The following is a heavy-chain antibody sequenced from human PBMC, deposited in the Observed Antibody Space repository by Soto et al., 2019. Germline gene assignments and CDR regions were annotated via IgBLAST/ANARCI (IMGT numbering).Heavy chain of an antibody. D-gene: IGHD6-13*01. V-gene: IGHV3-7*01. CDR2: IKQDGSEK. J-gene: IGHJ4*02. Sequence: SGGSLRLSCAASGFTFSSYWMSWVRQAPGKGLEWVANIKQDGSEKYYVDSVKGRFTISRDNAKNSLYLQMNSLRAEDTAVYYCARGRIAASSWGGYFDYWGQGTLVTVSS. CDR3: ARGRIAASSWGGYFDY. CDR1: GFTFSSYW.